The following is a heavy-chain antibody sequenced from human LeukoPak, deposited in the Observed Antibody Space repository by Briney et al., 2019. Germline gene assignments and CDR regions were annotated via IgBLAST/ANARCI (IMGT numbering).Heavy chain of an antibody. CDR2: INPNSGDT. Sequence: VASVKVSCKASGYTFTGYYIHWVRQAPGQGLEWMGWINPNSGDTNSAQKFQGRVTMTRDTSISTAYMELSRLRSDDTAVYYCARLAGGLYQFDYWGQGALVTVSS. CDR3: ARLAGGLYQFDY. CDR1: GYTFTGYY. J-gene: IGHJ4*02. D-gene: IGHD2-2*01. V-gene: IGHV1-2*02.